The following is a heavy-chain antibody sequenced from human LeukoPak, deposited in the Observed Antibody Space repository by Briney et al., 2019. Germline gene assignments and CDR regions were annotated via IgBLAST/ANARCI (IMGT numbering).Heavy chain of an antibody. V-gene: IGHV1-18*01. J-gene: IGHJ4*02. CDR2: ISAYNGKT. CDR3: ARDRVTIFGVVRWPKPFDY. Sequence: GASVKVSCKASGYTFTSYGISWVRHAPGQGLEWMGWISAYNGKTNYAQKLQGRVTMTTDTSTSTAYMELRSLRSDDTAVYYCARDRVTIFGVVRWPKPFDYWGQGTLVTVSS. CDR1: GYTFTSYG. D-gene: IGHD3-3*01.